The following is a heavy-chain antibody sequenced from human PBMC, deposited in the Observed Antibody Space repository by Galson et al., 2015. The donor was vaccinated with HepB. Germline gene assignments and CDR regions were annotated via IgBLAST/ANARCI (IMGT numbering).Heavy chain of an antibody. V-gene: IGHV1-18*04. J-gene: IGHJ4*02. D-gene: IGHD6-19*01. CDR2: ISAYNGNT. Sequence: SVKVSCKASGYTFTSYGISWVRQAPGQGLEWMGWISAYNGNTNYAQKLQGRVTMTTDTSTSTAYMELRSLRSDDTAVYYCARDVFPYSSGWYLDYWGQGTLVTVSS. CDR3: ARDVFPYSSGWYLDY. CDR1: GYTFTSYG.